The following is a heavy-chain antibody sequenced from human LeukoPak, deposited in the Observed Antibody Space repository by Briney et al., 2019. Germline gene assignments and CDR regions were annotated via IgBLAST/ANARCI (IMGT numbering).Heavy chain of an antibody. J-gene: IGHJ4*02. Sequence: GGSLRLSCAASGFTFEDYGMSWVRQAPGKGLEWVSGITWNGGPSSYADSVQGRFTISRDNANNSLYLQMNSLRAEDTALYYCARGFYGSGGYYPYYFDYWGQGTLVTVS. CDR2: ITWNGGPS. CDR1: GFTFEDYG. CDR3: ARGFYGSGGYYPYYFDY. D-gene: IGHD3-10*01. V-gene: IGHV3-20*04.